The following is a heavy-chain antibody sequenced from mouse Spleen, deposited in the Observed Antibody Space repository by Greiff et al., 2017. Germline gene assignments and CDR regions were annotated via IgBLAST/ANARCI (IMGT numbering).Heavy chain of an antibody. J-gene: IGHJ1*01. CDR3: ARWGLYGDYRYFDV. CDR2: IYPGSGST. D-gene: IGHD2-13*01. V-gene: IGHV1-55*01. Sequence: QVQLQQPGAELVKPGASVKMSCKASGYTFTSYWITWVKQRPGQGLEWIGDIYPGSGSTNYNEKFKSKATLTVDTSSSTAYMQLSSLTSEDSAVYYCARWGLYGDYRYFDVWGAGTTVTVSS. CDR1: GYTFTSYW.